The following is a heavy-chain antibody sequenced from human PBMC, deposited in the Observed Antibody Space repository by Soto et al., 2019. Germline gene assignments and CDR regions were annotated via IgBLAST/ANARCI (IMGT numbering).Heavy chain of an antibody. V-gene: IGHV3-21*01. J-gene: IGHJ6*02. CDR2: ITSSSSHL. Sequence: EVQLVESGGGLVKPGGSLRLSCAASGFTFRAFSMNWVRQAPGKGLEWVSSITSSSSHLYYADSVKGRFTVSRDNAKNSLYLQMNSLRAEDSAVYYCASAILTGHYFYAMDVWGQGTTVSVSS. CDR3: ASAILTGHYFYAMDV. CDR1: GFTFRAFS. D-gene: IGHD3-9*01.